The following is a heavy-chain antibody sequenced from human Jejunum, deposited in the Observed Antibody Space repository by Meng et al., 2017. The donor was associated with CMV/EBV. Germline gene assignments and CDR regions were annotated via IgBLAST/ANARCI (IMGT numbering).Heavy chain of an antibody. CDR1: GGTFSSFS. D-gene: IGHD6-19*01. CDR3: ARGSSASGLTY. CDR2: ITPILGVA. Sequence: CKACGGTFSSFSISWVRQAPGQGLEWVGRITPILGVADYAQQLQGRVTITADKSTSTAYMELSSLRYGDTAVYYCARGSSASGLTYWGQGTLVTVSS. J-gene: IGHJ4*02. V-gene: IGHV1-69*02.